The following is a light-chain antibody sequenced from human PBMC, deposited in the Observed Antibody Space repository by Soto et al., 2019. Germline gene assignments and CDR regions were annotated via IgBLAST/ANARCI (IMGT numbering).Light chain of an antibody. CDR2: KTN. CDR1: NSNIGKNT. V-gene: IGLV1-44*01. J-gene: IGLJ3*02. Sequence: QPVLTQPPSASGTPGQGVIISCSGGNSNIGKNTVNWYQQQLPGTAPKLLIYKTNQRPSEVPDRISASKSGTSASLAISGLQSEDEADYYCSAWDDNLSAVVFGGGTKLTVL. CDR3: SAWDDNLSAVV.